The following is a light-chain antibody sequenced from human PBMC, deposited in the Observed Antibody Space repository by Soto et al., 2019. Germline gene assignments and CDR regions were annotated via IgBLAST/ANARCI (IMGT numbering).Light chain of an antibody. V-gene: IGKV3-20*01. CDR1: QSISGSY. Sequence: EIVLTPFPGTLSLTKGERATLSCGASQSISGSYLAWYQQKPGQAPRLLIYGASSRATDIPDRFSGSGSGADFTLTISILEPEDFAVYYCQLYGTSITFGQGTRLEIK. J-gene: IGKJ5*01. CDR2: GAS. CDR3: QLYGTSIT.